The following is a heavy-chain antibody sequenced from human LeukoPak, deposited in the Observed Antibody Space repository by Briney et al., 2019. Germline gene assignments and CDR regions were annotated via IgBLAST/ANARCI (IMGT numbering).Heavy chain of an antibody. CDR1: GFTFSHAW. V-gene: IGHV3-48*02. J-gene: IGHJ6*02. D-gene: IGHD2-2*01. CDR2: ISSSSSTI. Sequence: GGSLRLSCAASGFTFSHAWMDWVRQAPGKGLEWVSYISSSSSTIYYADSVKGRFTISRDNAKNSLYLQMNSLRDEDTAVYYCARDPYCSSTSCLYYGMDVWGQGTTVTVSS. CDR3: ARDPYCSSTSCLYYGMDV.